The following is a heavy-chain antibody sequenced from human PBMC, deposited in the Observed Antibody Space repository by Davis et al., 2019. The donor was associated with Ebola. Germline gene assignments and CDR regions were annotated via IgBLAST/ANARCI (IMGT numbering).Heavy chain of an antibody. J-gene: IGHJ6*02. CDR1: GYTFTSYY. V-gene: IGHV1-46*01. CDR3: ARGGAATHSYYYYGMDV. Sequence: ASVKVSCKASGYTFTSYYMHWVRQAPGQGLEWMGIINPSGGSTSYAQKFQGRVTMTRNTSISTAYMELSSLRSEDTAVYYCARGGAATHSYYYYGMDVWGQGTTVTVSS. CDR2: INPSGGST. D-gene: IGHD1-26*01.